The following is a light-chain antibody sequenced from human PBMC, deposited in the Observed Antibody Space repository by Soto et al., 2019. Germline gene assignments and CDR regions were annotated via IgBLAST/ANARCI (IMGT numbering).Light chain of an antibody. V-gene: IGKV3-15*01. J-gene: IGKJ2*01. CDR3: QQYYAWPRT. CDR1: QSVGGD. CDR2: GAV. Sequence: EIVMTQSPVTLSVSPGERATLSCRASQSVGGDLAWYQQIPGQAPRLLIYGAVTRATGVAARFSGGGSGTELTLTVDSLQSEDLAIYYCQQYYAWPRTFGQGTQLEI.